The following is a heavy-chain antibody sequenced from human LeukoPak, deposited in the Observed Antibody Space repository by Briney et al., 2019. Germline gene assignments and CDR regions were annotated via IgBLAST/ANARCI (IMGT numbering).Heavy chain of an antibody. D-gene: IGHD6-19*01. J-gene: IGHJ4*02. CDR3: ARDLYRVAVAYIDY. CDR2: INPSSGAT. Sequence: GASVKVSCKASGYTFTGYYLHWVRQAPGQGLKWMGRINPSSGATDYVQKFQGRVTMTGDTSITTVYMELSSLRSEDTAVYYCARDLYRVAVAYIDYWGQGTLVTVSS. V-gene: IGHV1-2*06. CDR1: GYTFTGYY.